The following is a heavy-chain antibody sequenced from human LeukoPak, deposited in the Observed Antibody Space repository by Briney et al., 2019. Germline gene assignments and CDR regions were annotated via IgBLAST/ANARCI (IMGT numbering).Heavy chain of an antibody. CDR1: GFTFSSYA. CDR3: AKGDIVVVPAANDY. D-gene: IGHD2-2*01. Sequence: GGSLRPSCAASGFTFSSYAMSWVRQAPGKGLEWVSAISGSGGSTYYADSVKGRFTISRDNSKNTLYLQMNSLRAEDTAVYYCAKGDIVVVPAANDYWGQGTLATVSS. J-gene: IGHJ4*02. V-gene: IGHV3-23*01. CDR2: ISGSGGST.